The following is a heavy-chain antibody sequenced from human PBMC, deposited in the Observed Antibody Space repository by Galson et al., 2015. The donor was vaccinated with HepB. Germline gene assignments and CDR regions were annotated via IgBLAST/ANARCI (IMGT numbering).Heavy chain of an antibody. Sequence: SVKVSCKASGYTFTSYGISWVRQAPGQGLEWMGWISAYNGNTNYAQKLQGRVTMTTDTSTSTAYMELRSLRSDDTAVYYCARDSLLRWKVPAMAFDIWGQWTMVTVSS. CDR3: ARDSLLRWKVPAMAFDI. CDR2: ISAYNGNT. D-gene: IGHD4-23*01. J-gene: IGHJ3*02. V-gene: IGHV1-18*01. CDR1: GYTFTSYG.